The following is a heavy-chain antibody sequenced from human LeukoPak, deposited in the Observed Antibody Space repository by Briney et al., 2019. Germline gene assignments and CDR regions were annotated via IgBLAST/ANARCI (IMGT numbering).Heavy chain of an antibody. CDR3: ARDGGSGWELLRYYFDY. CDR1: GYTLTQHS. CDR2: INPNSGGT. D-gene: IGHD1-26*01. J-gene: IGHJ4*02. V-gene: IGHV1-2*02. Sequence: ASVKVSCKASGYTLTQHSMNWVRQAPGQGLEWMGWINPNSGGTNYAQKFQGRVTMTRDTSISTAYMELSRLRSDDTAVYYCARDGGSGWELLRYYFDYWGQGALVTVSS.